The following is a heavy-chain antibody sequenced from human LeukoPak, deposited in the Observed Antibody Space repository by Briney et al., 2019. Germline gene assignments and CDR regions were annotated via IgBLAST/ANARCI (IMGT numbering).Heavy chain of an antibody. Sequence: GESLKISCKGSGYSFTSYWIGWVRQMPGKGLEWMGIIYPGDSDTRYSPSFQGQVTISADRSISTAYLLWTSRKASDTPMYYWARHDWYFDLWGRGTLVTVSS. J-gene: IGHJ2*01. V-gene: IGHV5-51*01. CDR2: IYPGDSDT. CDR1: GYSFTSYW. CDR3: ARHDWYFDL.